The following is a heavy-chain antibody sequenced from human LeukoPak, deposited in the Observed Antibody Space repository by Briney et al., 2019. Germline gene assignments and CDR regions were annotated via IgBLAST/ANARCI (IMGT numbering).Heavy chain of an antibody. Sequence: GGSLRLSCAASGFTFSNFYMSWFRQAPGKGLEWLSYISGSGTNQLYADSVRGRFTISRDNAENSLSLQMDSLRAEDTAVYYCARPVSPNYFYYMDVWGKGTTVTVSS. D-gene: IGHD4-11*01. CDR1: GFTFSNFY. CDR2: ISGSGTNQ. J-gene: IGHJ6*03. CDR3: ARPVSPNYFYYMDV. V-gene: IGHV3-11*01.